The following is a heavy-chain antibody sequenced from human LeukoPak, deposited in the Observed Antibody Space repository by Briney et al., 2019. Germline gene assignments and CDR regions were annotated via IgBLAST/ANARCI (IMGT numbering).Heavy chain of an antibody. CDR2: VNWKTGNI. V-gene: IGHV3-9*01. CDR3: TMRRFSGYDAAFDV. J-gene: IGHJ3*01. CDR1: GITFDDYA. Sequence: SLRLSCAASGITFDDYAMYWVRQAPGKGLEWVSGVNWKTGNIGYADSVKDRFTTFRDYAKTSLYMQMNSLTTEDTALYYCTMRRFSGYDAAFDVWGQGTMVTVSS. D-gene: IGHD5-12*01.